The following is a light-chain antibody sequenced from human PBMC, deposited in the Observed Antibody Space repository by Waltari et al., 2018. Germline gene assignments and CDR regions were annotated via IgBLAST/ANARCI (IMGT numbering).Light chain of an antibody. Sequence: SYVLTQPPSVSVAPGKTARITCGGNNLGSKGVHWFKQKQGQAPVLVVYYDSDRPSGIPERFSGSNAGNTATLTISRVEAGDEADYYCQVWDSSSDHVVFGGGTKLTVL. V-gene: IGLV3-21*04. J-gene: IGLJ2*01. CDR1: NLGSKG. CDR2: YDS. CDR3: QVWDSSSDHVV.